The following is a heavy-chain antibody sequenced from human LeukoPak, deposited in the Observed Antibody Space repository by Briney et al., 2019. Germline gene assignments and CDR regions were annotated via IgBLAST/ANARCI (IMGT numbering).Heavy chain of an antibody. Sequence: PSETLSLTCAVYGGSFSGYYWSWIRQPPGKGLEWIGEINQSGSTNYNPSLKSRVTISVDTSKKQFSLRLSPVTAADTAVYYCAAGCSSTSCYWYYYTDVWGKGTTVTISS. CDR1: GGSFSGYY. CDR2: INQSGST. J-gene: IGHJ6*03. V-gene: IGHV4-34*01. D-gene: IGHD2-2*01. CDR3: AAGCSSTSCYWYYYTDV.